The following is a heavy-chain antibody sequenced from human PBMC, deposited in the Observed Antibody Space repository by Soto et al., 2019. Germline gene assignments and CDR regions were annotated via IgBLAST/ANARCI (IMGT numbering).Heavy chain of an antibody. D-gene: IGHD3-3*01. Sequence: SVKVSCKASGYTFTSYGISWVRQAPGQGLEWIGWIVVGSGNTNYAQKFQERVTITRDMSTSTAYMELSSLRSEDTAVYYCAADPYYDFWSGNDTYYYYYGMDVWGQGTTVTVSS. CDR1: GYTFTSYG. CDR3: AADPYYDFWSGNDTYYYYYGMDV. J-gene: IGHJ6*02. CDR2: IVVGSGNT. V-gene: IGHV1-58*02.